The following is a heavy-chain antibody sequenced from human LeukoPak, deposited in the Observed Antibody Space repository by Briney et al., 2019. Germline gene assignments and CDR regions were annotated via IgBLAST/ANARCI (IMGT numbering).Heavy chain of an antibody. CDR3: ARVGRELYSMDV. J-gene: IGHJ6*02. CDR2: IINSGGTE. V-gene: IGHV3-48*02. CDR1: GFTLSIQG. Sequence: PGGSLRLFCAASGFTLSIQGVNWVRQTLGEGREWVSYIINSGGTEYYADSVQGRFTISRDNGKNSLYLQMNSLKDEDTAVYYCARVGRELYSMDVWGQGTTVTVSS. D-gene: IGHD1-7*01.